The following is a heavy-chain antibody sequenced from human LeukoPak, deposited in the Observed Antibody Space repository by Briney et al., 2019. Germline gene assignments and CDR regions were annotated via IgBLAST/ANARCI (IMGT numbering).Heavy chain of an antibody. CDR1: GGSISSRSYY. CDR2: IYYSGST. V-gene: IGHV4-39*07. CDR3: ARDNTVTMIVVVINWFDP. J-gene: IGHJ5*02. Sequence: SETVSLTCTVSGGSISSRSYYWGWLRQRPGKGLEWIGSIYYSGSTHYHPSLKSRVTISVDTTKNQFSLKLSSVAAPDTAVYYRARDNTVTMIVVVINWFDPWGQGTLVTVSS. D-gene: IGHD3-22*01.